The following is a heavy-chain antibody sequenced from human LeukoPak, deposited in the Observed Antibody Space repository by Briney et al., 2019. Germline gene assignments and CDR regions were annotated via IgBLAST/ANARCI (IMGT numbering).Heavy chain of an antibody. CDR1: GGSISSYY. J-gene: IGHJ4*02. CDR3: AREAPGLGFDY. V-gene: IGHV4-59*01. CDR2: IYYSGST. D-gene: IGHD3/OR15-3a*01. Sequence: PSETLSLTCTVSGGSISSYYWSWIRQPPGKGLEWIGYIYYSGSTNYNPSLNSRVTISVDTSKNQFSLKLSSVTAADTAVYYCAREAPGLGFDYWGQGTLVTVSS.